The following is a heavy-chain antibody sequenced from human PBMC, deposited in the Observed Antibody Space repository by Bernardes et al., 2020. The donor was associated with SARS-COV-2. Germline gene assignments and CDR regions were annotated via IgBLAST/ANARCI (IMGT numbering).Heavy chain of an antibody. CDR1: GFTFSSYS. CDR2: ISSSSSYI. Sequence: GGSLRLSCAASGFTFSSYSMNWVRQAPGKGLEWVSSISSSSSYIYYADSVKGRFTISRDNAKNSLYLQMNSLRAEDTAVYYCARGFDMVRGVNNWFDPWGQEPWSPSPQ. CDR3: ARGFDMVRGVNNWFDP. V-gene: IGHV3-21*01. J-gene: IGHJ5*02. D-gene: IGHD3-10*01.